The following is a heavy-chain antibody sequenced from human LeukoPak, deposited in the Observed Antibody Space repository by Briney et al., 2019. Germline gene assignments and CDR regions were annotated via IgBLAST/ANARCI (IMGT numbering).Heavy chain of an antibody. CDR2: FDPEDGET. CDR3: ATDRGLDSGIDY. J-gene: IGHJ4*02. V-gene: IGHV1-24*01. CDR1: VYTLTELS. D-gene: IGHD1-26*01. Sequence: ASVKVSCKVSVYTLTELSMHWVRQAPGKGLEWMGGFDPEDGETIYAQKFQGRVTMTEDTSTDTAYMELSSLRSEDTAVYYCATDRGLDSGIDYWGQGTLVTVSS.